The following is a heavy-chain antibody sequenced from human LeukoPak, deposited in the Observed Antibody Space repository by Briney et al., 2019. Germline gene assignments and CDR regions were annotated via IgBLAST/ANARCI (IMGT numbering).Heavy chain of an antibody. CDR1: GFTFRSYA. CDR3: ASGKYYFDY. Sequence: PGGSLRLSCVASGFTFRSYAMHWVRQAPGKGLEWVAVISYDGSQEYYADSVKGRFTISRDNFKNTLFLQMNSLRAGDTAVYYCASGKYYFDYWGQGTLVTVSS. CDR2: ISYDGSQE. V-gene: IGHV3-30-3*01. J-gene: IGHJ4*02.